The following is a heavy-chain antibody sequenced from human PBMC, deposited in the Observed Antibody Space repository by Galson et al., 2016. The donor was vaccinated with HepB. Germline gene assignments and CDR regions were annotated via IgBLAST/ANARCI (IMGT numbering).Heavy chain of an antibody. V-gene: IGHV3-30*03. CDR1: GFIFRRYG. CDR2: MSHDGSNK. J-gene: IGHJ4*01. Sequence: SLRLSCAASGFIFRRYGMHWVRQAPGKGLEWVAGMSHDGSNKYYEDSVKGRFTISRDNFKNILYMQMNRLRREDTAVYYCARGRLEDVVVEPVPAPFVVWGHGTLVTVSS. CDR3: ARGRLEDVVVEPVPAPFVV. D-gene: IGHD2-2*01.